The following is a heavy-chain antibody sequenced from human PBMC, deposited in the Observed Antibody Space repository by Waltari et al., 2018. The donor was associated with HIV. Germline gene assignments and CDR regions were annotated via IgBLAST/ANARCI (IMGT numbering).Heavy chain of an antibody. CDR2: ISYDGSNK. CDR3: AKDCSNSSSSYYYYYYGMDV. CDR1: GFTFSSYG. J-gene: IGHJ6*02. D-gene: IGHD6-6*01. Sequence: VQLVESGGGVVQPGRSLRPSCAASGFTFSSYGMNWVRQAPGKGLEWVAVISYDGSNKYYADSVKGRFTISRDNSKNTLYLQMNSLRAEDTAVYYCAKDCSNSSSSYYYYYYGMDVWGQGTTVTVSS. V-gene: IGHV3-30*18.